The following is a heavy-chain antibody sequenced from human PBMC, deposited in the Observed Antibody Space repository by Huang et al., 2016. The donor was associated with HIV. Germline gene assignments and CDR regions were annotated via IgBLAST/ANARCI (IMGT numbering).Heavy chain of an antibody. V-gene: IGHV4-39*01. CDR2: LYDTAKM. J-gene: IGHJ2*01. CDR1: GGSINTGRYY. CDR3: ARNHDFWRGRMFAISYFDV. D-gene: IGHD3-3*01. Sequence: QMRFQESGPGLVKPSGTLSLTCNVSGGSINTGRYYWGWIRQPPGKGREWVGSLYDTAKMHYDPSLKGRLTMSADTSKTQFSLNLSSVTAADTAIYYCARNHDFWRGRMFAISYFDVWGRGTLVTVAS.